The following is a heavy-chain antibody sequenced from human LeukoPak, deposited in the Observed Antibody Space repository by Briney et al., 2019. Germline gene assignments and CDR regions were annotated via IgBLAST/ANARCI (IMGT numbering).Heavy chain of an antibody. CDR1: GGSFSGYY. D-gene: IGHD3-9*01. CDR2: INHSGST. J-gene: IGHJ6*02. V-gene: IGHV4-34*01. CDR3: ASDTISPTHGYYYYYFGIDV. Sequence: SETLSLTCAVCGGSFSGYYWSWIRQPPGKGLEWIGEINHSGSTNYNPSLKSRVTISVDTSKNQFSLKVKSVTAPDTAGYYCASDTISPTHGYYYYYFGIDVWGPRTTVTVS.